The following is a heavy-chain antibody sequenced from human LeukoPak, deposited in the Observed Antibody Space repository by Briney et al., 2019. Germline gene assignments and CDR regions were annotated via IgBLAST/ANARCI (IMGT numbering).Heavy chain of an antibody. Sequence: GASVKVSCKASGYTFTSYAISWVRQAPGQGLEWMGGIIPIFGTANYAQKFQGRVTITADESTSTAYMELSSLRSEDTAVYYCATRTVAGTLDYWGQGTLVTVSS. J-gene: IGHJ4*02. CDR3: ATRTVAGTLDY. CDR1: GYTFTSYA. V-gene: IGHV1-69*13. D-gene: IGHD6-19*01. CDR2: IIPIFGTA.